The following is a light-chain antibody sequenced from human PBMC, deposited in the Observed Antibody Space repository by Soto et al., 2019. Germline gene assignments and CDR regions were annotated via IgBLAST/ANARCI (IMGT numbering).Light chain of an antibody. V-gene: IGLV2-23*01. CDR2: EAS. J-gene: IGLJ3*02. CDR3: CSLTNGATWV. CDR1: NSDVGSHNF. Sequence: QSALTQPAYVSGSRGQSITISCTGTNSDVGSHNFVSWYQQYPGKAPKLLIYEASKRPSGLSNRFSGSKSGNTASLTISGLQAEDEADYYCCSLTNGATWVFGGGTKLTV.